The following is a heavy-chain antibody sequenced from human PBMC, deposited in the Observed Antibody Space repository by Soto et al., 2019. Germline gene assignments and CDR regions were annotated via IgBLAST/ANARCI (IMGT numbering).Heavy chain of an antibody. CDR3: ARDPSYDSSGYYQH. CDR2: ISYDGSNK. D-gene: IGHD3-22*01. J-gene: IGHJ4*02. CDR1: GFTFSSYP. Sequence: QVQLVESGGGVVQPGRSLRLSCAASGFTFSSYPMHWVRQAPGKGLEWVAVISYDGSNKYYADSVKGRFTISRDNSKNTLYLQMNSLRAEDTAVYYCARDPSYDSSGYYQHWGQGTLVTVSS. V-gene: IGHV3-30-3*01.